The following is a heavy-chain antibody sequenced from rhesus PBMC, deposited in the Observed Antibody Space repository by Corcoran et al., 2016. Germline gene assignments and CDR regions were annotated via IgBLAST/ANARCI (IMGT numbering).Heavy chain of an antibody. D-gene: IGHD1-20*01. Sequence: QVQLVQSGAAVKKPGTSVKLSCKASGYPFPSYYLTCVRQAPGKVLEWMGWINPSSGNTGYAQKFQGRVTMTRDTSTSTAYMELNSLRSEDTAVYYCARRYSWNNGYFDYWGQGVLVTVSS. CDR3: ARRYSWNNGYFDY. V-gene: IGHV1-200*01. CDR1: GYPFPSYY. CDR2: INPSSGNT. J-gene: IGHJ4*01.